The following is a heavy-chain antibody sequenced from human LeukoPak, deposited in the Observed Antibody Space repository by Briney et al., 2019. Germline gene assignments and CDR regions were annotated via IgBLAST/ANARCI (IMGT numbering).Heavy chain of an antibody. J-gene: IGHJ2*01. D-gene: IGHD5-24*01. CDR3: ARHSIRTSYWYFDL. V-gene: IGHV4-39*01. CDR2: IYYSGST. CDR1: GGSISSSSYY. Sequence: PSETLSLTCTVSGGSISSSSYYWGWIRQPSGNGLEWIGSIYYSGSTYYNPSLKSRVTISVDTSKNQFSLKLSSVTAADTAVYYCARHSIRTSYWYFDLWGRGTLVTVSS.